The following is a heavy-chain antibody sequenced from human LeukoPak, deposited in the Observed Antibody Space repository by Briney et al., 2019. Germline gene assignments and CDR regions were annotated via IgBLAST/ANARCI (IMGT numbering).Heavy chain of an antibody. D-gene: IGHD6-19*01. CDR1: GYTFTSYY. V-gene: IGHV1-46*01. J-gene: IGHJ4*02. Sequence: GASVKVSCKASGYTFTSYYMHWVRQAPGQGLEWMGIINPSGGSTSYAQKFQGRVTMTRDTSTSTVYMELSSLRSEDTAVYYCARDGRIAVAGIGFDYWGQGTLVTVSS. CDR3: ARDGRIAVAGIGFDY. CDR2: INPSGGST.